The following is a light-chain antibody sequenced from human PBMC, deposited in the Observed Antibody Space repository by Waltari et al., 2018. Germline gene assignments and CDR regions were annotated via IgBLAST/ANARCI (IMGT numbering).Light chain of an antibody. CDR1: SSDVGGYNY. CDR3: SSYTSSLVV. Sequence: QSALTQPASVSGSPGPSITISCTGTSSDVGGYNYVSWYQQHPGKAPKLMIYEVSNRPSGVSNRFSGSKSGNTASLTISGLQAEDEADYYCSSYTSSLVVFGGGTKLTVL. J-gene: IGLJ2*01. V-gene: IGLV2-14*01. CDR2: EVS.